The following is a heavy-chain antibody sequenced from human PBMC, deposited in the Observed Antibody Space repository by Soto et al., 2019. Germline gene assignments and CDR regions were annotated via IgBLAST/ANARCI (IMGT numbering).Heavy chain of an antibody. CDR2: IIPIFGTA. J-gene: IGHJ5*02. Sequence: GASVKVSCKASGGTFSSYAISWVRQAPGQGLEWMGGIIPIFGTANYAQKFQGRVTITADESTSTAYMELSSLRSEDTAVYYCARQVYSSSSGTPRPFDPWGQGTLVTVSS. D-gene: IGHD6-6*01. CDR1: GGTFSSYA. V-gene: IGHV1-69*13. CDR3: ARQVYSSSSGTPRPFDP.